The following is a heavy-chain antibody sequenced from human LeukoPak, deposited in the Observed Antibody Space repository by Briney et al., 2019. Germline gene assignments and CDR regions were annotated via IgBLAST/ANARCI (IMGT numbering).Heavy chain of an antibody. CDR1: GFTFSTYA. J-gene: IGHJ1*01. D-gene: IGHD6-13*01. CDR3: AKDQAGIAAASYFQH. CDR2: FSNSGET. Sequence: GGSLRLSCAASGFTFSTYAMAWVRQAPGKGLEWVSAFSNSGETHYADSVKGRFTISRDNSKNTLYLQMNSLRAEDTAVYYCAKDQAGIAAASYFQHWGQGTLVTVSS. V-gene: IGHV3-23*01.